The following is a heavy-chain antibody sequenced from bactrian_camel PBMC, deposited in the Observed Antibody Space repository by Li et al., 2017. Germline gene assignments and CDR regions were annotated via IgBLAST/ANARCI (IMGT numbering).Heavy chain of an antibody. D-gene: IGHD3*01. CDR1: GYTSNTYC. CDR2: IDSGGRT. Sequence: HVQLVESGGDLVQTGGSLRLSCAASGYTSNTYCMAWFRQAPGKEREAVAAIDSGGRTTYADSVKGRFTISQDSATNTLYLQMDSLKTEDTAVYYCAAYGCLSGSITPVGQGTQVTVS. J-gene: IGHJ4*01. V-gene: IGHV3S53*01.